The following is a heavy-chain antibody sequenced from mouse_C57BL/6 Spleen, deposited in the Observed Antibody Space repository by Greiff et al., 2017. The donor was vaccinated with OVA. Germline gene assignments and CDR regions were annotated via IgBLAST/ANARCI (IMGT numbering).Heavy chain of an antibody. J-gene: IGHJ1*03. CDR1: GYTFTSYW. D-gene: IGHD1-1*01. CDR3: ARGPITTVVADWYFDV. CDR2: IDPSDSYT. V-gene: IGHV1-69*01. Sequence: QVQLKQPGAELVMPGASVKLSCKASGYTFTSYWMHWVKQRPGQGLEWIGEIDPSDSYTNYNQKFKGKSTLTVDKSSSTAYMQLSSLTSEDSAVYYCARGPITTVVADWYFDVWGTGTTVTVSS.